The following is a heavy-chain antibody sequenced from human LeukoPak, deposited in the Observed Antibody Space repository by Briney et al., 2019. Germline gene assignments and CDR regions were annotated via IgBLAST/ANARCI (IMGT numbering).Heavy chain of an antibody. CDR2: VYYDGSN. V-gene: IGHV4-59*01. CDR3: ATNTGTVFDY. CDR1: GGSISSYY. Sequence: SETLSLTCTVSGGSISSYYLTWIRQPPGRGLEWIGYVYYDGSNDYNPSLRSRVTILLDMSKHRFSLKLTSVTAADTAAYYCATNTGTVFDYWGQGILVTVSS. D-gene: IGHD7-27*01. J-gene: IGHJ4*02.